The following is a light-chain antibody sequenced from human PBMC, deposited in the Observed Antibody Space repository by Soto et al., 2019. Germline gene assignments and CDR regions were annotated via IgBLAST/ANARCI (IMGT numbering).Light chain of an antibody. CDR2: SNH. V-gene: IGLV1-44*01. J-gene: IGLJ2*01. CDR1: SSNIGGNS. Sequence: QSVLTQPPSASGAPGQGISISCSGSSSNIGGNSVSWYRQVPGTAPKLLIFSNHHRPSGVPDRFSGSKSGNSASLAISGLQSEYEADYYCSTWDDSLRGLVFGGGTKLTVL. CDR3: STWDDSLRGLV.